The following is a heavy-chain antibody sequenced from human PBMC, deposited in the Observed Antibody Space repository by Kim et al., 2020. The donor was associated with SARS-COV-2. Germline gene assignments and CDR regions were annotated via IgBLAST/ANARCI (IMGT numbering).Heavy chain of an antibody. CDR2: INHSGST. J-gene: IGHJ6*02. Sequence: SETLSLTCAVYGGSFSGYYWSWIRQPPGKGLEWIGEINHSGSTNYNPSLKSRVTISVDTSKNQFSLKLSSVTAADTAVYYCARERGVLLWIGKSYGMDVWGQGTTVTVSS. D-gene: IGHD3-10*01. CDR1: GGSFSGYY. V-gene: IGHV4-34*01. CDR3: ARERGVLLWIGKSYGMDV.